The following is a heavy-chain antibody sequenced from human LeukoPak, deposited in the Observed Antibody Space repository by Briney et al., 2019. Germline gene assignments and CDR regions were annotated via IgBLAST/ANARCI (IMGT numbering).Heavy chain of an antibody. V-gene: IGHV3-23*01. Sequence: TGGSLRLSCAASGFTFSSFAMSWVRQAPGKGLEWVSAISDYTYYADSVKGRFTISRDNSKNTLYLQMDSLRTEDTAIYYCVKAQAPTGRNLFDPWGQGTLVTVSS. J-gene: IGHJ5*02. CDR3: VKAQAPTGRNLFDP. CDR2: ISDYT. CDR1: GFTFSSFA. D-gene: IGHD1-1*01.